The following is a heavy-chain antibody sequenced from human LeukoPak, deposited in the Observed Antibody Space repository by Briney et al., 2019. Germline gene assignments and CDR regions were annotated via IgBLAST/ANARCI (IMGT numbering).Heavy chain of an antibody. Sequence: GSSVKVSCKASGGTFSSYAISWVRQAPGQGLEWMGRIIPILGIANYAQKFQGRVTITADKSTSTAYMELSSLRSEDTAVYYCASLNIYYYDSSGYPGGAFDIWGQGTMVTVSS. CDR3: ASLNIYYYDSSGYPGGAFDI. V-gene: IGHV1-69*04. CDR2: IIPILGIA. J-gene: IGHJ3*02. D-gene: IGHD3-22*01. CDR1: GGTFSSYA.